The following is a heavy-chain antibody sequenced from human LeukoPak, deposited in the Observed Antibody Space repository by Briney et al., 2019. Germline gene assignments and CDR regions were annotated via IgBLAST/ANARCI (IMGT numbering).Heavy chain of an antibody. D-gene: IGHD2-21*01. CDR1: GFTFSSYA. V-gene: IGHV1-3*01. Sequence: ASVKVSCKASGFTFSSYAFHRVRQAPGQGLEWLGSINGGSGTTRLSDRFQGRVSITRDTSATTAYVVLSRLASDDTAVYFCARGDWRWYLDLWGRGTLVTVSS. CDR3: ARGDWRWYLDL. J-gene: IGHJ2*01. CDR2: INGGSGTT.